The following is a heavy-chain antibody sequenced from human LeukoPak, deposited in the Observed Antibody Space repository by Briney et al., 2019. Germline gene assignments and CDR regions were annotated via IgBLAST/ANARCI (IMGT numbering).Heavy chain of an antibody. CDR2: IRSRTDGGKT. D-gene: IGHD1-26*01. CDR3: TTSSWGVD. Sequence: GGSLRLSCAASGFTFSNAWMSWVRQAPGKGLEWVGRIRSRTDGGKTEYAAPVKGRFTISRDDSENTLDLQMNSLNTEDTAVYYCTTSSWGVDWGQGTLVTVSS. CDR1: GFTFSNAW. J-gene: IGHJ4*02. V-gene: IGHV3-15*01.